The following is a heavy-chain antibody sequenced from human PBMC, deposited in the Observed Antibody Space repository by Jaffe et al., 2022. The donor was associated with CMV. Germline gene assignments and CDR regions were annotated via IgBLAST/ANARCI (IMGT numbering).Heavy chain of an antibody. V-gene: IGHV2-70*01. CDR3: ARILQYSYGYDAFDI. CDR1: GFSLSTSGMC. D-gene: IGHD5-18*01. CDR2: IDWDDDK. J-gene: IGHJ3*02. Sequence: QVTLRESGPALVKPTQTLTLTCTFSGFSLSTSGMCVSWIRQPPGKALEWLALIDWDDDKYYSTSLKTRLTISKDTSKNQVVLTMTNMDPVDTATYYCARILQYSYGYDAFDIWGQGTMVTVSS.